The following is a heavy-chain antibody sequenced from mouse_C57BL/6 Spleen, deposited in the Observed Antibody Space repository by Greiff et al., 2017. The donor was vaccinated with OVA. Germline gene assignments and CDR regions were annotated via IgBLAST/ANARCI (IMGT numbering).Heavy chain of an antibody. CDR1: GYSFTGYY. D-gene: IGHD1-1*02. V-gene: IGHV1-42*01. J-gene: IGHJ3*01. CDR2: INPSTGGT. CDR3: ARGSPAWFAY. Sequence: DVKLQESGPELVKPGASVKISCKASGYSFTGYYMNWVKQSPEKSLEWIGEINPSTGGTTYNQKFKAKATLTVDKSSSTAYMQLKSLTSEDSAVYYCARGSPAWFAYWGQGTLVTVSA.